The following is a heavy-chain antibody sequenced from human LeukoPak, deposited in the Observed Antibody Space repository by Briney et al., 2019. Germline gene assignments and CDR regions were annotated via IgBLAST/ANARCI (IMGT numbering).Heavy chain of an antibody. J-gene: IGHJ4*02. CDR2: INSDGSST. Sequence: GGSLRLSCAASGFTFSSYSMNWVRQAPGKGLVWVSRINSDGSSTSYADSVKGRFTISRDNAKNTLYLQMNSLRAEDTAVYYCARGYDYGDYIDYWGQGTLVTVSS. CDR3: ARGYDYGDYIDY. V-gene: IGHV3-74*01. CDR1: GFTFSSYS. D-gene: IGHD4-17*01.